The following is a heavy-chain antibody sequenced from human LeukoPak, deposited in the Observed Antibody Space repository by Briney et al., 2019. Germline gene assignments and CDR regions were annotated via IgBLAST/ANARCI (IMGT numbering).Heavy chain of an antibody. CDR2: IDHSGST. CDR3: ARGNRPYGEHEAFDI. CDR1: DESFSGYY. D-gene: IGHD3-10*01. V-gene: IGHV4-34*01. J-gene: IGHJ3*02. Sequence: SETLSLTCAVYDESFSGYYCSWIRQPPRKGLEWLGEIDHSGSTNYNPSLQSRVTISVDTSKSQFSLKVSSVSAADTAVYYCARGNRPYGEHEAFDIWGHGTTVTVSP.